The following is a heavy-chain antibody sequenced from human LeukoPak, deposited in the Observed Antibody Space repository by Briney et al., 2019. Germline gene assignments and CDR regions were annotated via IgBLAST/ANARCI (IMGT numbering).Heavy chain of an antibody. CDR3: ARVLGDSGWYLGWFDP. CDR2: IWYDGSDK. J-gene: IGHJ5*02. Sequence: SGGSLRLSCAASGFTFSSYAMSCVRQAPGKGLEWVAVIWYDGSDKYYADSVKGRFTISRDNSKNTLYLQMNSLRVEDTAVYYCARVLGDSGWYLGWFDPWGQGTLVTVSS. CDR1: GFTFSSYA. D-gene: IGHD6-19*01. V-gene: IGHV3-33*08.